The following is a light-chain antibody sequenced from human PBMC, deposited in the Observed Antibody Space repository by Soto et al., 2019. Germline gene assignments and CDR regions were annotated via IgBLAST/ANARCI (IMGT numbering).Light chain of an antibody. J-gene: IGLJ1*01. CDR2: DVS. V-gene: IGLV2-14*03. Sequence: QSALTQPASVSGSPGQSITISCTGTSSDVGGYNYVSWYQQHPGKAPKVMIFDVSNRPSGVSNRFSGSKSGNTASLTISGLQAEDDADYYCCSYSSSSTYVFGTGTQLTVL. CDR3: CSYSSSSTYV. CDR1: SSDVGGYNY.